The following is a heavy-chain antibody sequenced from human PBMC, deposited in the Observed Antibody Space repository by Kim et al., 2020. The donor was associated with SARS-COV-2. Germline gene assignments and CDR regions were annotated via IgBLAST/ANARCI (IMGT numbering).Heavy chain of an antibody. CDR1: GYTFTSYY. CDR2: INPSGGST. CDR3: ARGGLLWFGEFNADY. D-gene: IGHD3-10*01. Sequence: ASVKVSCKASGYTFTSYYMHWVRQAPGQGLEWMGIINPSGGSTSYAQKFQGRVTMTRDTSTSTVYMELSSLRSEDTAVYYCARGGLLWFGEFNADYWGQGTLVTVSS. V-gene: IGHV1-46*01. J-gene: IGHJ4*02.